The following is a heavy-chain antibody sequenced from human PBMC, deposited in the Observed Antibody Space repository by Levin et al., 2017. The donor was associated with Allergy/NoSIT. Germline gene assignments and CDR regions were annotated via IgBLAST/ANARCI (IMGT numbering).Heavy chain of an antibody. Sequence: HGESLKISCKGSGYSFTDYWVAWVRQTPGKGLDLMGIIYPDDSDTRYSPSFQGQVTISADKSFTTAYLQWSSLKASDTAMYYCARHSRGTSSSDYWGQGTLVTVSS. CDR3: ARHSRGTSSSDY. CDR2: IYPDDSDT. V-gene: IGHV5-51*01. J-gene: IGHJ4*02. CDR1: GYSFTDYW. D-gene: IGHD2-2*01.